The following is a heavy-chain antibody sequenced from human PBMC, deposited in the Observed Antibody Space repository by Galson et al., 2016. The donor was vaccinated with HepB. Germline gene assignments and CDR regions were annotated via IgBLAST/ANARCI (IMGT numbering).Heavy chain of an antibody. J-gene: IGHJ2*01. D-gene: IGHD3-9*01. Sequence: SLRLSCAASGFTLSGSAMHWVRQASGKGLEWVGHVRSKANSYATAYAESVKGRFTISRDDSKNTAYLQMNSLKTEDTAVYYCTSLFRYFDWLSYWYFDLWGRGTLVTVSS. V-gene: IGHV3-73*01. CDR1: GFTLSGSA. CDR3: TSLFRYFDWLSYWYFDL. CDR2: VRSKANSYAT.